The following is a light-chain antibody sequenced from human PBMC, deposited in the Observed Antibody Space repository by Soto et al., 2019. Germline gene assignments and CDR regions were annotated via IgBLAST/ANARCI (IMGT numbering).Light chain of an antibody. CDR3: VLYMCSGIWV. Sequence: QTVVTQEPSFSVSPGGTVTLTCGLSSGSVSPSYYPGWFQQTPGQAPRALIYTTNTRSSGVPDRFSGSILGNKAALTITGAQADDESDYYCVLYMCSGIWVFGGGTKLTVL. CDR2: TTN. J-gene: IGLJ3*02. CDR1: SGSVSPSYY. V-gene: IGLV8-61*01.